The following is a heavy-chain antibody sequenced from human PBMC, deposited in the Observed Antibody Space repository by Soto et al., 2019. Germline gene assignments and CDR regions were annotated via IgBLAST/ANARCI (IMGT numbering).Heavy chain of an antibody. J-gene: IGHJ4*02. CDR3: ARDPHHAIDY. Sequence: EVHLVESGGSLVQPGGSLRLSCAASGFAFSEYSMNWVRQAPGKGLEWLSYISLGSTTIYYADSVKGRFTISRDNAKNSLYLQMNSLGVEDTAVYYCARDPHHAIDYWVRGTLVTVSS. CDR1: GFAFSEYS. CDR2: ISLGSTTI. V-gene: IGHV3-48*01.